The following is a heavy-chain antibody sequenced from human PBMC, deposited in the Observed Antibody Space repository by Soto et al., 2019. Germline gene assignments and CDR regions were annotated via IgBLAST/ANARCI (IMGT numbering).Heavy chain of an antibody. D-gene: IGHD2-2*01. CDR1: GFTFSSYA. Sequence: GGSLRLSCAASGFTFSSYAMSWVRQAPGKGLEWVSAISGSGGSTYYADSVKGRFTISRDNSKNTLYLQMNGLGVDDTSVYFCAREAGYCSTTSCYRRAFDTWGQGTMVTVS. V-gene: IGHV3-23*01. CDR2: ISGSGGST. CDR3: AREAGYCSTTSCYRRAFDT. J-gene: IGHJ3*02.